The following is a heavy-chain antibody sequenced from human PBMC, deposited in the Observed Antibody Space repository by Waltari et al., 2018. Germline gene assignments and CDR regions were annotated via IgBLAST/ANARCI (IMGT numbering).Heavy chain of an antibody. CDR1: GGSISSSNW. D-gene: IGHD2-15*01. J-gene: IGHJ6*02. V-gene: IGHV4-4*02. Sequence: QVQLQESGPGLVKPSGTLSLTCAVSGGSISSSNWWSWVRQPPGKGLEWIGEIYHSGSTNNNPSLKIRVTISVDKSKNQFSLKLSSVTAADTAVYYCARDSGYCSGGSCYRDYYYGMDVWGQGTTVTVSS. CDR3: ARDSGYCSGGSCYRDYYYGMDV. CDR2: IYHSGST.